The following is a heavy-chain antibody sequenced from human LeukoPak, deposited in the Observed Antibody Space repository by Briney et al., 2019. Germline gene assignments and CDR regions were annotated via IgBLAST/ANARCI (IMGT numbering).Heavy chain of an antibody. D-gene: IGHD4-17*01. CDR2: IWYDGSNE. J-gene: IGHJ4*02. CDR3: ARDYDYGDYPGY. V-gene: IGHV3-33*01. CDR1: GFTFNTYG. Sequence: GGSLRLSCAASGFTFNTYGMHWVRQAQGKGLEWVALIWYDGSNENYADSVKGRFTISRDNAKNSLYLQMNSLRAEDTALYYCARDYDYGDYPGYWGQGTLVTVSS.